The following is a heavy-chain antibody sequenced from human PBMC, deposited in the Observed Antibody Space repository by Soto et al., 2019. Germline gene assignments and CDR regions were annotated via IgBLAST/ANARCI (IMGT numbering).Heavy chain of an antibody. V-gene: IGHV1-8*01. CDR2: INPNSGNI. J-gene: IGHJ4*02. CDR1: GDTFTTYD. Sequence: ASVKVSCKASGDTFTTYDINWVRQATGHGLEWMGWINPNSGNIGYAQRFQGRITMTRDTAIRTAYMEVSSLRSDDTAVYYCARGRASGSYYLLDYWGQGTLVTVSS. D-gene: IGHD3-10*01. CDR3: ARGRASGSYYLLDY.